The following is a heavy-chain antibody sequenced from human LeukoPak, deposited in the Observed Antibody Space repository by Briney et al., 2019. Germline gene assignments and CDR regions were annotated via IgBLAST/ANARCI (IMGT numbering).Heavy chain of an antibody. Sequence: SETLSLTCTVSGGSISSGSYYWSWIRQPAGKGLEWIGRIYTSGSTNYNPSLKSRITISVDTSKNQFSLKLNSVTAADTAVYYCARDRRQRDYFDFWGQGARVTVSS. V-gene: IGHV4-61*02. CDR1: GGSISSGSYY. D-gene: IGHD1-1*01. CDR2: IYTSGST. J-gene: IGHJ4*02. CDR3: ARDRRQRDYFDF.